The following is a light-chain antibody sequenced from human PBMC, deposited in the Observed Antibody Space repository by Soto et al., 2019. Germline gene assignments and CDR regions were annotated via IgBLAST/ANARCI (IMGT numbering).Light chain of an antibody. CDR3: QQSYGIPQT. CDR1: QNVNRY. Sequence: IQLTQSPSSLSASVGDRVTITCRTSQNVNRYLNWYQEQPGKAPKLLIYAASILQSGVPSRFSGSGSGTDFTLAISTLQPEDSTTYYCQQSYGIPQTFGPGTKVEIK. V-gene: IGKV1-39*01. J-gene: IGKJ1*01. CDR2: AAS.